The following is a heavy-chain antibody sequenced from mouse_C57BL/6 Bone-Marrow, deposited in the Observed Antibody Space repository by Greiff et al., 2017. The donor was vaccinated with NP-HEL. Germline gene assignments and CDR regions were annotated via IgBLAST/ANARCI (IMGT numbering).Heavy chain of an antibody. Sequence: EVMLVESGPGLVKPSQSLSLTCTVTGYSITSDYAWNWIRQFPGNKLEWMGYISYSGGTSYNPSLKSRISITRDTSKNQFFLQWNSVTTEDTATYYCARKGYDYDRGYAMDYWGEGTPVTVSS. D-gene: IGHD2-4*01. CDR2: ISYSGGT. CDR3: ARKGYDYDRGYAMDY. J-gene: IGHJ4*01. CDR1: GYSITSDYA. V-gene: IGHV3-2*02.